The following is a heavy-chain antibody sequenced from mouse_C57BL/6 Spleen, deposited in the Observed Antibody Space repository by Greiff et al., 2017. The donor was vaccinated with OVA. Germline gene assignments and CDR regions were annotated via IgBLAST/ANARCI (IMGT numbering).Heavy chain of an antibody. J-gene: IGHJ4*01. CDR3: ARWLLRSGYYAMDY. CDR1: GYTFTDYN. D-gene: IGHD2-3*01. CDR2: INPNNGGT. V-gene: IGHV1-22*01. Sequence: EVQLQQSGPELVKPGASVKMSCKASGYTFTDYNMHWVKQSHGQSLEWIGCINPNNGGTSYNQKFTGKATLTVNKSSSTAYMELRSLTSEDSAVYYGARWLLRSGYYAMDYWGQGTSVTVSS.